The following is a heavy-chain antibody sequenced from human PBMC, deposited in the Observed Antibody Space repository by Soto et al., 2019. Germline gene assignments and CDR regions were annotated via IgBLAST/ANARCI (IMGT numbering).Heavy chain of an antibody. CDR1: GGSVNSGNYY. D-gene: IGHD1-1*01. CDR2: MSHSGGT. J-gene: IGHJ3*02. V-gene: IGHV4-34*01. CDR3: ARVERGTATTVVDAFDI. Sequence: QVQLQQWGAGLLKPSETLSLTCAVFGGSVNSGNYYWSWIRQPPGKGLEWIGEMSHSGGTHFNPSLKSRVTISVDTSKNQFSPKMSSVTAAETALYYCARVERGTATTVVDAFDIWGPGTMVTVSS.